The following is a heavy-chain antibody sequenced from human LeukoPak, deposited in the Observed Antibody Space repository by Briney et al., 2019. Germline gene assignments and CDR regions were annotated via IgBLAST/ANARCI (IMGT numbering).Heavy chain of an antibody. V-gene: IGHV3-23*01. D-gene: IGHD7-27*01. J-gene: IGHJ2*01. CDR2: ISGGGST. CDR1: GFTFSSYA. CDR3: AKAPDWGSRWYFDL. Sequence: PGGSLRLSCAASGFTFSSYAMSWVRQAPGKGLEWVSAISGGGSTYYADSVKGRFTISRDSSKNTLYLQMNSLRAEDTALYYCAKAPDWGSRWYFDLWGRGTLVTVSS.